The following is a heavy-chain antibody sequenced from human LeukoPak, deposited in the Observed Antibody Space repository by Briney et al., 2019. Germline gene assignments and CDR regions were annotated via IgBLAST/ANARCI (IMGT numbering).Heavy chain of an antibody. CDR1: GFTFSNYG. Sequence: GGSLRLSCAASGFTFSNYGMHWVRQAPGKGLEWVAVIWHDGSNKYYADSVKGRFTISRDNSKNMLYLQMDSLRAEDTAVYYCANNFDYWGQGTLVTVSS. V-gene: IGHV3-33*06. CDR2: IWHDGSNK. CDR3: ANNFDY. J-gene: IGHJ4*02.